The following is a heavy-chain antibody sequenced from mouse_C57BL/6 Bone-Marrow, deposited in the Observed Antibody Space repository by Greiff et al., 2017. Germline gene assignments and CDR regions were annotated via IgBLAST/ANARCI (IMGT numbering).Heavy chain of an antibody. J-gene: IGHJ3*01. V-gene: IGHV5-4*03. CDR3: ARGGFIEGFAY. CDR2: ISDGGSYT. Sequence: EVKVVESGGGLVKPGGSLKLSCAASGFTFSSYAMSWVRQTPEKRLEWVATISDGGSYTYYPDNVKGRFTISRDNAKNNLYLQMSHLKSEDTAMYYCARGGFIEGFAYWGQGTLVTVSA. D-gene: IGHD1-1*01. CDR1: GFTFSSYA.